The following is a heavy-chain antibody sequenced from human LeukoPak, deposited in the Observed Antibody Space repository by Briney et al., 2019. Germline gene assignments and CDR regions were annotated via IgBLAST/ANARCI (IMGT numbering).Heavy chain of an antibody. CDR1: GYTFTGYY. Sequence: ASVKVSCKASGYTFTGYYMHWVRQAPGQGLEWMGWINPNSGGTKYAQKFQGRVTMTRDTSISTAYMELSRLRSEETAVYYCATESYSGSYLYAFDIWGQGTMVTVSS. CDR3: ATESYSGSYLYAFDI. D-gene: IGHD1-26*01. CDR2: INPNSGGT. V-gene: IGHV1-2*02. J-gene: IGHJ3*02.